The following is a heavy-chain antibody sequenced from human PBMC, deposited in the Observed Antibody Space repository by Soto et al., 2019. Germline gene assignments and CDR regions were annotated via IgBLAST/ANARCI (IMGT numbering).Heavy chain of an antibody. CDR2: INPNSGGT. CDR1: GYTFTGYY. Sequence: ASVKVSCKASGYTFTGYYMHWVRQAPGQGLEWMGWINPNSGGTNYAQKFQGWVTMTRDTSISTAYMELNSLRAEDTAVYYCALGSVTTGYYYYGMDVWGQGTTVTVSS. D-gene: IGHD4-17*01. V-gene: IGHV1-2*04. J-gene: IGHJ6*02. CDR3: ALGSVTTGYYYYGMDV.